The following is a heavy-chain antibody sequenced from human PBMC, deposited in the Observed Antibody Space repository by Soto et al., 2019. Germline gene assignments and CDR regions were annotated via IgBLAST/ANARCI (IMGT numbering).Heavy chain of an antibody. CDR2: IYYRGST. CDR3: RRGGGASTRRWFDY. D-gene: IGHD2-21*01. J-gene: IGHJ4*02. CDR1: GGSISSGNYY. Sequence: QVQLQESGPGLVKPSQTLSLTCTVSGGSISSGNYYWNWLRQHPGKGLEWIGYIYYRGSTYYNPSLRSRVSISGDTSKIQFSLKLSSVTAADSAVYYCRRGGGASTRRWFDYWGQGTPVTVSS. V-gene: IGHV4-31*03.